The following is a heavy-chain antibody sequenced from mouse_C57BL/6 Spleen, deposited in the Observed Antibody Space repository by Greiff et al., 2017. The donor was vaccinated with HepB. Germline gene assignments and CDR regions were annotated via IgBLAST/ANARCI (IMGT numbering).Heavy chain of an antibody. V-gene: IGHV1-78*01. CDR3: ARGGDYGSSYGYFDV. CDR1: GYTFTDHT. Sequence: VKLQESDAELVKPGASVKISCKVSGYTFTDHTIHWMKQRPEQGLEWIGYIYPRDGSTKYNEKFKGKATLTADKSSSTAYMQLNSLTSEDSAVYFCARGGDYGSSYGYFDVWGTGTTVTVSS. CDR2: IYPRDGST. D-gene: IGHD1-1*01. J-gene: IGHJ1*03.